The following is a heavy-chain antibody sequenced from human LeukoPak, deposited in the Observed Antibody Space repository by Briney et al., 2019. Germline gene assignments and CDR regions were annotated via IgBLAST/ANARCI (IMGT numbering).Heavy chain of an antibody. J-gene: IGHJ4*02. CDR2: INPNSGGT. V-gene: IGHV1-2*02. CDR3: ARGPMVRGVIINPLDY. Sequence: ASVKVSCKASGYTFTGYHMHWVRQAPGQGLEWMGWINPNSGGTNYAQKFQGRVTMTRDTSISTAYMELSRLRSDDTAVYYCARGPMVRGVIINPLDYWGQGTLVTVSS. D-gene: IGHD3-10*01. CDR1: GYTFTGYH.